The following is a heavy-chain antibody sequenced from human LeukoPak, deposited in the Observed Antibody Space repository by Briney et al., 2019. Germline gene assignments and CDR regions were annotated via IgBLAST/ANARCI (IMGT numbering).Heavy chain of an antibody. CDR1: GGSISSHY. J-gene: IGHJ6*03. D-gene: IGHD3-22*01. CDR2: IYYSGST. V-gene: IGHV4-59*11. CDR3: ARVHYYDSSGYYYYYYYYIDV. Sequence: PSETLSLTCTVSGGSISSHYWSWIRQPPGKGLEWIGYIYYSGSTNYNPSLKSRVTISVDTSKNQFSLKLSSVTAADTAVYYCARVHYYDSSGYYYYYYYYIDVWGKGTTVTVSS.